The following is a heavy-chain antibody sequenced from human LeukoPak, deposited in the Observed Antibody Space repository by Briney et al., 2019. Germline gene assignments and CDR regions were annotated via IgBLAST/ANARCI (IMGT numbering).Heavy chain of an antibody. J-gene: IGHJ4*02. CDR3: AKDVGRDLGT. CDR1: GFSFRSFA. D-gene: IGHD1-26*01. Sequence: PGTSLRLSCAGSGFSFRSFAIHWVRQAPGKGLEWVAVIWYDGSKRYHADSVEGRFTISRDNTKDTAYLQMSSVTVEDTAVYYCAKDVGRDLGTWGQGTLVTVSS. CDR2: IWYDGSKR. V-gene: IGHV3-33*06.